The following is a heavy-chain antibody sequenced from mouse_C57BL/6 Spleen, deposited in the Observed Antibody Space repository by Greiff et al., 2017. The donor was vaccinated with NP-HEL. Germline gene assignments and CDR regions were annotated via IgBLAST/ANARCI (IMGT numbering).Heavy chain of an antibody. CDR2: ISRGGSYT. J-gene: IGHJ4*01. CDR1: GFTFSSYG. V-gene: IGHV5-6*01. Sequence: EVHLVESGGDLVKPGGSLKLSCAASGFTFSSYGMSWVRQTPDKRLEWVATISRGGSYTYYPDSVKGRFTISRDNAKNTLYLQMSSLKSENTTMYYCARLTSPEYAMDYWGQGTSVTVSS. CDR3: ARLTSPEYAMDY.